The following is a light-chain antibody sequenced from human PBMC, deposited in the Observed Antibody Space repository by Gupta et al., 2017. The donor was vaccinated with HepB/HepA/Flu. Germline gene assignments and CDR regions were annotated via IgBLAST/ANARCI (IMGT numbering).Light chain of an antibody. Sequence: QSALTQLAPMSWSSGQPIPISCTGISSDIGTYDLVSWYQQHPGKVPKVMIYEVSKRPSGVSSRFSGSNAGNAASPTISGLQAEDDADYYCCSYAGSQTYVFGTGTKVTVL. CDR3: CSYAGSQTYV. CDR2: EVS. J-gene: IGLJ1*01. CDR1: SSDIGTYDL. V-gene: IGLV2-23*02.